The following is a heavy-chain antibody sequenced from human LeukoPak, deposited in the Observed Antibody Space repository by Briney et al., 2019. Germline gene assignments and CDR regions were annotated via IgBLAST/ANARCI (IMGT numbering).Heavy chain of an antibody. CDR3: ARDDSSGYVDAFDI. J-gene: IGHJ3*02. Sequence: SETLSLTCTVSGGSISSGSYYWSWIRQPAGKGLEWIGRIYTSGSTNYNPSLKSRVTISVDTSKNQFSLKLSSVTAADTAVYYCARDDSSGYVDAFDIWGQGAMVTVSS. CDR1: GGSISSGSYY. D-gene: IGHD3-22*01. CDR2: IYTSGST. V-gene: IGHV4-61*02.